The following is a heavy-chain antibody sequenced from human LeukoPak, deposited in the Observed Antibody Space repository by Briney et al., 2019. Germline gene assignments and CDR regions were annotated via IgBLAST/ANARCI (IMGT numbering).Heavy chain of an antibody. CDR3: ARDGFATNSNFDY. CDR1: GGSISGYY. CDR2: ISTSGNI. D-gene: IGHD4-23*01. V-gene: IGHV4-4*07. J-gene: IGHJ4*02. Sequence: SETLSLTCTVSGGSISGYYWSWIRQSAGRGLECIARISTSGNINYNPSLKSRVAMSIDTSKNQFSLKLSSVTAADTAVYYCARDGFATNSNFDYWGQGTLVTVSS.